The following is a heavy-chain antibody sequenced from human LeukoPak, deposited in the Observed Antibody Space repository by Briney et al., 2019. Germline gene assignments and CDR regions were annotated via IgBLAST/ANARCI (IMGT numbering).Heavy chain of an antibody. CDR3: AINYYGSGHYYRY. V-gene: IGHV5-51*01. Sequence: GESLKMSCKGSGYSFTPYWIGWVRQMPGKGLEWMGIIYPGDSDTRYSPSFLGQVTISADKSISTAYLQWSSLKASDTAMYYCAINYYGSGHYYRYWGQGTQVTVSS. J-gene: IGHJ4*02. CDR2: IYPGDSDT. D-gene: IGHD3-10*01. CDR1: GYSFTPYW.